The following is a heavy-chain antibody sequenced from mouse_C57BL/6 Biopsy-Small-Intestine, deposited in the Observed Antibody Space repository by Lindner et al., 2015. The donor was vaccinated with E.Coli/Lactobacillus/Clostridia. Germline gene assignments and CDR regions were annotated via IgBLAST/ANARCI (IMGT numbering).Heavy chain of an antibody. V-gene: IGHV1-82*01. D-gene: IGHD2-3*01. CDR3: ARGEDGYYGYFDV. CDR2: IYPGDGDT. CDR1: GYAFSSSW. Sequence: VQLQESGPELVKPGASVKVSCKASGYAFSSSWMNWVKQRPGKGLEWIGRIYPGDGDTNYNGKFKGKATLTADKSSSTAYMQLSSLTSEDSAVYFCARGEDGYYGYFDVVGHRDTVTVSS. J-gene: IGHJ1*03.